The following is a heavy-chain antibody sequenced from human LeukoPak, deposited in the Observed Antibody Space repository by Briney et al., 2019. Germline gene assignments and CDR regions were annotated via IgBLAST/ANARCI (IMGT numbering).Heavy chain of an antibody. CDR1: GGTFSSYA. J-gene: IGHJ6*03. CDR2: IIPIFGTA. CDR3: ARTKPSHTRYCSGGSCPYYYMDV. D-gene: IGHD2-15*01. V-gene: IGHV1-69*05. Sequence: SVKVSCKASGGTFSSYAIIWVRQAPGQGLEWMGGIIPIFGTANYAQKFQGRVTITTDESTSTAYMEMSSLRSEDTAVYYCARTKPSHTRYCSGGSCPYYYMDVWGKGTTVTVSS.